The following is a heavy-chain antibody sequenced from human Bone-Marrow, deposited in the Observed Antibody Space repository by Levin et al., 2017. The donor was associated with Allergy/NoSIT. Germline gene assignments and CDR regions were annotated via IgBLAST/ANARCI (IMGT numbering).Heavy chain of an antibody. J-gene: IGHJ6*03. CDR1: GGSFSGYY. CDR3: ARVHGYSYGYLYYYYYYMDV. V-gene: IGHV4-34*01. CDR2: INHSGST. D-gene: IGHD5-18*01. Sequence: PSETLSLTCAVYGGSFSGYYWSWIRQPPGKGLEWIGEINHSGSTNYNPSLKSRVTISVDTSKNQFSLKLSSVTAADTAVYYCARVHGYSYGYLYYYYYYMDVWGKGTTVTVSS.